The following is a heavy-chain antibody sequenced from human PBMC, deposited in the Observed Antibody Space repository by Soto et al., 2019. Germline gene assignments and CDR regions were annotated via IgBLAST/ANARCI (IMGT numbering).Heavy chain of an antibody. CDR3: ASAYSSSWYWLDY. Sequence: SETLSLTCTVSGGSITDYYWSWIRQPPGKGLEWIGYFSYVRGTNNSPSLKSRATISGDTSKNQLSLNLSSVTSADTAVYYCASAYSSSWYWLDYWGQGTLVTVS. V-gene: IGHV4-59*12. CDR2: FSYVRGT. J-gene: IGHJ4*02. CDR1: GGSITDYY. D-gene: IGHD6-13*01.